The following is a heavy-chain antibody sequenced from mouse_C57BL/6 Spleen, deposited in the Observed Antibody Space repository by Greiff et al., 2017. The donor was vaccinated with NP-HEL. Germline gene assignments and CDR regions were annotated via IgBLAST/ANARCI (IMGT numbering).Heavy chain of an antibody. CDR2: ISYDGSN. J-gene: IGHJ4*01. D-gene: IGHD2-4*01. Sequence: EVKLQESGPGLVKPSQSLSLTCSVTGYSITSGYYWNWIRQFPGNKLEWMGYISYDGSNNYNPSLKNRISITRDTSKNQFFLKLNSVTTEDTATYYCASPYDYDEKVGYAMDYWGQGTSVTVSS. CDR1: GYSITSGYY. V-gene: IGHV3-6*01. CDR3: ASPYDYDEKVGYAMDY.